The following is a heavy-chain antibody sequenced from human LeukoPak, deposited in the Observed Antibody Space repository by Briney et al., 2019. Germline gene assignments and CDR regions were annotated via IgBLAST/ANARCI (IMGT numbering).Heavy chain of an antibody. D-gene: IGHD5-18*01. CDR1: GYSFLDYY. V-gene: IGHV1-2*02. CDR2: SKPNSGGA. J-gene: IGHJ4*02. Sequence: ASVKVSSTASGYSFLDYYMPGVGQAPGQGREWRGWSKPNSGGAKNTQRLQGRVTMTRDKSISTAYMELSRLRSDDTAVYYCARDSLYPDVDTAGYYWGQGTLVTVSS. CDR3: ARDSLYPDVDTAGYY.